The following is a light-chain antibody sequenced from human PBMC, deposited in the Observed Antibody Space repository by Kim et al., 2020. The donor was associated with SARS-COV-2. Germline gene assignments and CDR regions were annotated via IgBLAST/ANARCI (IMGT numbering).Light chain of an antibody. Sequence: EIVLTQSPASLSLSPGDRATLSCRASQSVSTYLAWYQQKPGQAPRLLIYDASHRASGIPVRFSGSGSGTDFTLTINSLEPEDFAVYYCQQHSTFGGGTKVDIK. J-gene: IGKJ4*01. CDR2: DAS. CDR1: QSVSTY. CDR3: QQHST. V-gene: IGKV3-11*01.